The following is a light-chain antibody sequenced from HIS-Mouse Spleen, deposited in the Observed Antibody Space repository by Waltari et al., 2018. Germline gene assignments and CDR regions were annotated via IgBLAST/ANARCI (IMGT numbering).Light chain of an antibody. Sequence: QSALTQPASASGSPGQSITISCTGTSSDVGSYNLVSWYQQHPGKATKLMIYEGSKRPSGVSNRFSGSKSGNTASLTISGLQAEDEADYYCCSYAGSSTYVVFGGGTKLTVL. CDR2: EGS. V-gene: IGLV2-23*01. J-gene: IGLJ2*01. CDR3: CSYAGSSTYVV. CDR1: SSDVGSYNL.